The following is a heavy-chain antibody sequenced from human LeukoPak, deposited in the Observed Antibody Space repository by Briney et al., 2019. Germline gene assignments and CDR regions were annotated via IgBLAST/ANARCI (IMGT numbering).Heavy chain of an antibody. V-gene: IGHV1-69*13. CDR1: GGTFSSYA. J-gene: IGHJ4*02. CDR2: IIPIFGTA. Sequence: SVKVSCKASGGTFSSYAISWVRQAPGQGLEWMGGIIPIFGTANYAQKFQGRVTITADESTSTAYMELSSLRSEDTAVYYCARDSQKWELRYYFDYWGQGTLVTVSS. D-gene: IGHD1-26*01. CDR3: ARDSQKWELRYYFDY.